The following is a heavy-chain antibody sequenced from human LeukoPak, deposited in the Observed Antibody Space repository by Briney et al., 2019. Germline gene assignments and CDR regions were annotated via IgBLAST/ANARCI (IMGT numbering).Heavy chain of an antibody. CDR1: GGSFSGYY. CDR2: INVGGST. J-gene: IGHJ6*02. D-gene: IGHD2-21*01. V-gene: IGHV4-34*01. CDR3: ARDSPRRYGMDV. Sequence: QSSETLSLTCAVYGGSFSGYYWTWIRQPPGKGLEWIGEINVGGSTKYNPSLKSRVTISEDTSKNQFSLKLSSVTAADTAVYYCARDSPRRYGMDVWGQGTTVTVSS.